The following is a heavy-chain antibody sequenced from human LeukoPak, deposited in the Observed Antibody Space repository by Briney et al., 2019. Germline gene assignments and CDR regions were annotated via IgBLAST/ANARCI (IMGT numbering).Heavy chain of an antibody. Sequence: PGGSLRLSCAASGFTFSSYAMNWVRQAPGKGLEWVAVISYDGSNKYYADSVKGRFTISRDNSKNTQYLQMNSLRAEDTAVYYCATLADYPFDYWGQGTLVTVSS. D-gene: IGHD4-11*01. CDR3: ATLADYPFDY. J-gene: IGHJ4*02. V-gene: IGHV3-30*04. CDR1: GFTFSSYA. CDR2: ISYDGSNK.